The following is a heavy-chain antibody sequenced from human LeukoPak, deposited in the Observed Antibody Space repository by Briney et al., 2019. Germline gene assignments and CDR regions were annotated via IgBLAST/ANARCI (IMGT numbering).Heavy chain of an antibody. Sequence: GGSLRLSCAASGFTFNNYAMSWVRQAPGKGLEWVSAISGSGGSTYYADSVKGRFTTSRDNSKNTLYLQMNSLRAEDTAVYYCAKQSSGWFDYWGQGTLVTVSS. D-gene: IGHD6-19*01. J-gene: IGHJ4*02. V-gene: IGHV3-23*01. CDR2: ISGSGGST. CDR1: GFTFNNYA. CDR3: AKQSSGWFDY.